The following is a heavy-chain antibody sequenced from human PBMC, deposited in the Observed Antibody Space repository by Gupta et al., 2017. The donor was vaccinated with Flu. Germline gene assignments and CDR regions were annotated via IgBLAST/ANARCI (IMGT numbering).Heavy chain of an antibody. Sequence: QVPLLESGGGVVEPGRSLRVTCAAAGFNSSGYGLTLVRMAPGKGLEWVGVIWYDGINKYYADSLKGRFTSSRDNSKNTLYLQMNSLRAEDTAVYYCARDPAPSSWYTDYWGQGTLVTVSS. CDR2: IWYDGINK. J-gene: IGHJ4*02. CDR1: GFNSSGYG. CDR3: ARDPAPSSWYTDY. V-gene: IGHV3-33*01. D-gene: IGHD6-13*01.